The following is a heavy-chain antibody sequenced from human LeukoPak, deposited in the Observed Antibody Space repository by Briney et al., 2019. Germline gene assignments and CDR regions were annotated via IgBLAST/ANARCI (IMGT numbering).Heavy chain of an antibody. J-gene: IGHJ5*02. CDR3: ARESRTVQMATSMHGHWFDP. CDR1: GVSITSTTYY. Sequence: SETLSLTCTVSGVSITSTTYYWSWIRQPSGKGPDWAGRSYTSGITAYNPSLERRVTISIDTSKNQFSLRLYSVTAADTAVYYCARESRTVQMATSMHGHWFDPWGQGTLVTVSS. CDR2: SYTSGIT. D-gene: IGHD5-24*01. V-gene: IGHV4-61*02.